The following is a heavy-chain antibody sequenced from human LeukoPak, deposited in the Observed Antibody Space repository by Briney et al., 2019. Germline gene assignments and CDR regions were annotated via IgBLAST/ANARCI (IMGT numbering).Heavy chain of an antibody. J-gene: IGHJ3*02. Sequence: VASVKVSCKASGGTFSSYAISWVRQAPGQGREWMGGIIPIFGTANYAQKFQGRVTITADKSTSTAYMELSSLRSEDTAVYYCARWGHGSTQHAFDIWGQGTMVTVSS. D-gene: IGHD3-10*01. V-gene: IGHV1-69*06. CDR2: IIPIFGTA. CDR3: ARWGHGSTQHAFDI. CDR1: GGTFSSYA.